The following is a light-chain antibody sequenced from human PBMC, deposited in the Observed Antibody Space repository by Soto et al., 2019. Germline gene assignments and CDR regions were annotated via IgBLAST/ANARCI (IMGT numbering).Light chain of an antibody. CDR1: ESVGSN. CDR3: QKFNKWPWT. J-gene: IGKJ1*01. CDR2: DAS. Sequence: EIVMTQSPVTLSVSPGERATLSCRASESVGSNLAWYQQKPGQPPRLLIYDASMRETGVPPRFSGSGSGTEFTLNISNLQSEDFAIYFCQKFNKWPWTFGQGTKVESK. V-gene: IGKV3-15*01.